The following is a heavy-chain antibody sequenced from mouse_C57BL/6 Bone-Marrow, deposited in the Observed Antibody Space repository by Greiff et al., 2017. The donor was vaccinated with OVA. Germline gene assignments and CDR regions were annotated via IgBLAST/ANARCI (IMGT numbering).Heavy chain of an antibody. D-gene: IGHD2-3*01. J-gene: IGHJ4*01. Sequence: VQLQQSGAELARPGASVKLSCKASGYTFTSYGISWVKQRTGQGLEWIGEIYPRSGNTYYNEKLKGKATLTADKSSSTAYMELRSLTSEDSAVYFCARGWLLRDYAMDYWGQGTSVTVSS. CDR1: GYTFTSYG. CDR2: IYPRSGNT. CDR3: ARGWLLRDYAMDY. V-gene: IGHV1-81*01.